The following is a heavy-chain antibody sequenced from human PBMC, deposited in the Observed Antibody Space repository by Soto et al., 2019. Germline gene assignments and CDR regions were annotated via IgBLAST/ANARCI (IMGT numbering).Heavy chain of an antibody. V-gene: IGHV4-39*01. D-gene: IGHD4-17*01. Sequence: SETLSLTCTVSGGSISSSSYYWGWIRQPPGKGLEWIGSIYYSGSTYYNPSLKSRVTISVDTSKNQFSLKLSSVTAADTAVYYCARFVYGDYSWFDPWGQGTLVTVSS. J-gene: IGHJ5*02. CDR1: GGSISSSSYY. CDR3: ARFVYGDYSWFDP. CDR2: IYYSGST.